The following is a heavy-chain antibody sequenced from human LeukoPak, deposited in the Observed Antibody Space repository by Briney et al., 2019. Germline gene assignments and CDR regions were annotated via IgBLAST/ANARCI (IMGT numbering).Heavy chain of an antibody. Sequence: SETLSLTCAVYGGSFSDYHWNWIRQAPEKGLEWIGEIDHHGDTEYNPSLRSRVITSLDTSRSQLSLRLSSVTAADTAAYFCASGPSRDGRNTNYFDYWSQGTLVTVSS. V-gene: IGHV4-34*01. D-gene: IGHD1-26*01. J-gene: IGHJ4*02. CDR2: IDHHGDT. CDR1: GGSFSDYH. CDR3: ASGPSRDGRNTNYFDY.